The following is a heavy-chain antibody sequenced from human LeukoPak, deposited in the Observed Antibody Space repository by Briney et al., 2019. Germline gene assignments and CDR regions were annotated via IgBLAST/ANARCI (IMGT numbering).Heavy chain of an antibody. Sequence: ASVKVSCKVSGYTLTELSMHWVRQAPGKGLEWMGWINPNSGGTNYAQKFQGRVTMTRDTSISTAYMELSRLRSDDTAVYYCARDLRCSGGSCYGWFDPWGQGTLVTVSS. CDR2: INPNSGGT. J-gene: IGHJ5*02. CDR3: ARDLRCSGGSCYGWFDP. CDR1: GYTLTELS. V-gene: IGHV1-2*02. D-gene: IGHD2-15*01.